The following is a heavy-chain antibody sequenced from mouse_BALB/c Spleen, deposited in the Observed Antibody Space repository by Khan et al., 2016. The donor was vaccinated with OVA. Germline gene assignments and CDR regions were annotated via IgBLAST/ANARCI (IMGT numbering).Heavy chain of an antibody. CDR3: ARPPYFSYTLDH. CDR2: INTYTGEP. CDR1: GYTFTNYG. J-gene: IGHJ4*01. Sequence: QIQLVQSGPELMKPGETVKISCKASGYTFTNYGMNWVKQSPGKALKWMGWINTYTGEPTYADDFKGRFAFSLENSANTVYLQISNLKNEDTATYFCARPPYFSYTLDHWGQGTSVTVSS. V-gene: IGHV9-3-1*01. D-gene: IGHD2-10*01.